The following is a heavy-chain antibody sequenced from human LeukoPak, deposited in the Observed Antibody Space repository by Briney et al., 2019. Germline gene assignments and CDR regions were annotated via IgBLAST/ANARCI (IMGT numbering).Heavy chain of an antibody. CDR1: GGSFSSYV. CDR2: IIPVLGVS. V-gene: IGHV1-69*04. CDR3: AAGGTYYYGSGSYC. J-gene: IGHJ4*02. Sequence: GSSVKVSCKASGGSFSSYVITWVRQAPGQGLEWMGRIIPVLGVSNFAQKFQGRVTITADKSTNTAHMELSRLESGDTAVYYCAAGGTYYYGSGSYCWGQGTLVTVSS. D-gene: IGHD3-10*01.